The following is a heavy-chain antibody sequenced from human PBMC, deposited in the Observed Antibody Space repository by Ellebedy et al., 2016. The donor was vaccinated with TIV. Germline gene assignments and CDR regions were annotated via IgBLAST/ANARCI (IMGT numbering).Heavy chain of an antibody. V-gene: IGHV3-73*01. CDR2: IRSQANSYAT. J-gene: IGHJ4*02. CDR1: GFTFSGSA. CDR3: TRRGVSGGKTFDY. Sequence: GGSLRLXXAASGFTFSGSAMHWARQSSGKGLEWIGRIRSQANSYATAYAPSVKGRFFISRDDSKNTAYLHMNSLNTEDSAVYYCTRRGVSGGKTFDYWGQGTLVTVSS. D-gene: IGHD6-19*01.